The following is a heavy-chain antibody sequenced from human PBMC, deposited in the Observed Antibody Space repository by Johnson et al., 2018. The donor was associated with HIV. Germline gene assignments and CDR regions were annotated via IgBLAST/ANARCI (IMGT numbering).Heavy chain of an antibody. CDR1: GFTFSSYG. Sequence: QVQLVESGGGVVQPGRSLRLSCAASGFTFSSYGMHWVRQAPGKGLEWVAVIWYDGSNKYYADSVKGRFTISRDNSKNTLYLQMNSLRAEDTAVYYCARDLSRYQRQSGDAFDIWGQGTMVTVSS. V-gene: IGHV3-30*19. CDR2: IWYDGSNK. D-gene: IGHD2-2*01. J-gene: IGHJ3*02. CDR3: ARDLSRYQRQSGDAFDI.